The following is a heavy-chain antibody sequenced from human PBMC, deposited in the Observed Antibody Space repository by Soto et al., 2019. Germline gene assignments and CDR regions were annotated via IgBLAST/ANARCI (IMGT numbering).Heavy chain of an antibody. CDR2: ITNNGGT. CDR1: GDSIIRSIYN. V-gene: IGHV4-39*01. Sequence: ETLSLTCSVSGDSIIRSIYNWGWIRQSPGEGLEWIASITNNGGTQYNPSLKSRVTIFVDTSKNEFSLKVTSVTAADTGVYFCASRYAPSEFDHWGQGSLVTVSS. CDR3: ASRYAPSEFDH. D-gene: IGHD2-2*01. J-gene: IGHJ4*02.